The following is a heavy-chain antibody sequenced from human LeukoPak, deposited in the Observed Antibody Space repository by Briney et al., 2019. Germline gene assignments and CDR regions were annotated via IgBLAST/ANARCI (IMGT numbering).Heavy chain of an antibody. J-gene: IGHJ2*01. CDR2: IRSKTNSYAT. D-gene: IGHD1-26*01. CDR3: TRRWENNWYFDF. CDR1: GFTFSGSA. Sequence: VQPGGSLTLSCATPGFTFSGSAMHWVRQASGKGLEWVGRIRSKTNSYATTYAASVKGRFTISRDDSKNTAYLQMNSLNTEDTAVYYCTRRWENNWYFDFWGRGTLVTVSS. V-gene: IGHV3-73*01.